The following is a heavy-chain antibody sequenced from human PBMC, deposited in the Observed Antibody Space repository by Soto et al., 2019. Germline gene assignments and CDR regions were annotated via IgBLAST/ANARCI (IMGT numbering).Heavy chain of an antibody. CDR3: ARPLVGATTGVWFDP. J-gene: IGHJ5*02. CDR2: IYYSGST. D-gene: IGHD1-26*01. CDR1: GGSISSSSDY. Sequence: SETLSLTCTFSGGSISSSSDYWGWIRQPPGKGLEWIGSIYYSGSTYYNPSLKSRVTISVDTSKNQFSLKLSSVTAADTAVYYCARPLVGATTGVWFDPWGQGTLVTVS. V-gene: IGHV4-39*01.